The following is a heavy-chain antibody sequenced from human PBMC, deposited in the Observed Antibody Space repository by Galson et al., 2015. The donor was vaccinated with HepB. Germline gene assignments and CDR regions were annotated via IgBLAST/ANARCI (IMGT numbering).Heavy chain of an antibody. CDR1: GFTFSSYG. D-gene: IGHD5-18*01. CDR3: AKDPGSRYGYYYMDV. Sequence: SLRLSCAASGFTFSSYGMHWVRQAPGKGLEWVAVISYDGSNKYYTDSVKGRFTISRDNSKNTLYLQMNSLRAEDTAVYYCAKDPGSRYGYYYMDVWGKGTTVTVSS. CDR2: ISYDGSNK. V-gene: IGHV3-30*18. J-gene: IGHJ6*03.